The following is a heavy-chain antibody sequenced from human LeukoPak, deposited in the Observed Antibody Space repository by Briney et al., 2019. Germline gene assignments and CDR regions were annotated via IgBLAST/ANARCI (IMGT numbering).Heavy chain of an antibody. CDR1: GFTVSSNY. D-gene: IGHD6-13*01. CDR3: ARGSSPAYYYYGMDV. V-gene: IGHV3-66*01. CDR2: IYSGGSK. Sequence: GGSLRLSCAASGFTVSSNYMSWARQAPGKGLEWVSVIYSGGSKYYEESVKDRFTISRDNSNNTLYLQMNSLRAEDTAVYYCARGSSPAYYYYGMDVWGQGTTVTVSS. J-gene: IGHJ6*02.